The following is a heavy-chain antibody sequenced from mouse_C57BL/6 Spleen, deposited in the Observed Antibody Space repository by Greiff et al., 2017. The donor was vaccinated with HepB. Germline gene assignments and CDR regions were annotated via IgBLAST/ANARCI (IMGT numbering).Heavy chain of an antibody. CDR1: GYSITSGYY. CDR2: ISYDGSN. J-gene: IGHJ3*01. Sequence: ESGPGLVKPSQSLSLTCSVTGYSITSGYYWNWIRQFPGNKLEWMGYISYDGSNNYNPSLKNRISITRDTSKNQFFLKLNSVTTEDTAAYYCAREDGYGRFAYWGQGTLVTVSA. D-gene: IGHD2-2*01. CDR3: AREDGYGRFAY. V-gene: IGHV3-6*01.